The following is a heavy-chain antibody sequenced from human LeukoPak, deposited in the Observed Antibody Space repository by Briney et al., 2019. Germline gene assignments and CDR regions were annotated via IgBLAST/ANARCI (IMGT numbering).Heavy chain of an antibody. V-gene: IGHV1-69*04. CDR2: IIPILGIA. CDR3: ARDYYDSSGYYYYYGMDV. J-gene: IGHJ6*02. D-gene: IGHD3-22*01. Sequence: SVKVSCKASGGTFSSYAISWVRQAPGQGLEWMGRIIPILGIADYAQKFQGRVTITADKSTSTAYMELSSLRSEDTAVYYCARDYYDSSGYYYYYGMDVWGQGTTVTVSS. CDR1: GGTFSSYA.